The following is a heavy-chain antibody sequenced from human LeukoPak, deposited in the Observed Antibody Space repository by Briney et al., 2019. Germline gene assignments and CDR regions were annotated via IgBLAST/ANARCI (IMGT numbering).Heavy chain of an antibody. CDR1: AHXFTGYY. Sequence: ASVEVSCKASAHXFTGYYIHWVRQAPAQGLEWMGWINPNTGATNYAQKFQGRVTMTRDTSLSTAYMKLSSLRSDDTAVYYCARLGSSDIWGQGTMVTVSS. D-gene: IGHD3-16*01. V-gene: IGHV1-2*02. CDR2: INPNTGAT. J-gene: IGHJ3*02. CDR3: ARLGSSDI.